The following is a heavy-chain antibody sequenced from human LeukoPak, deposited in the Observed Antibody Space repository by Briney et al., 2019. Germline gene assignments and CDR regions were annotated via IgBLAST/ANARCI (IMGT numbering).Heavy chain of an antibody. CDR2: ISSSSSYI. CDR3: ARGPLRDNGMDV. V-gene: IGHV3-21*01. J-gene: IGHJ6*02. CDR1: GFTFSSYS. Sequence: RGSLRLSCAASGFTFSSYSMNWVRQAPGKGLEWVSSISSSSSYIYYADSVKGRFTISRDNAKNSLYLQMNSLRAEDTAVYYCARGPLRDNGMDVWGQGTTVTVSS.